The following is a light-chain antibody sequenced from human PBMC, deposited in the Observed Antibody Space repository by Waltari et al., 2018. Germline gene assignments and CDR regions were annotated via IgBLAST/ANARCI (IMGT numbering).Light chain of an antibody. CDR3: QQSYIIPYT. CDR2: TAS. J-gene: IGKJ2*01. V-gene: IGKV1-39*01. Sequence: DIQMTQSPSSLSASVGDRVTITCRASQGISSYLNWYQQKPGKAPRLLIFTASSLESGVPSRFRGRGSGTDFTLTISSLQPEDFATYYCQQSYIIPYTFGQGTKLEIK. CDR1: QGISSY.